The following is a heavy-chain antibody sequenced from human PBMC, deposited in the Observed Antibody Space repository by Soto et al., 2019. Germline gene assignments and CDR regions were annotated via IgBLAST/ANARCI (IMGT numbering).Heavy chain of an antibody. Sequence: SETLSLTCAVSGGSISSGGYSWSWIRQPPGKGLEWIGYIYHSGSTNYNPSLKSRVTISVDKSKNQFSLKLSSVTAADTAVYYCARGRNPGAYWGQGTLVTVSS. D-gene: IGHD3-10*01. V-gene: IGHV4-61*08. CDR2: IYHSGST. CDR3: ARGRNPGAY. CDR1: GGSISSGGYS. J-gene: IGHJ4*02.